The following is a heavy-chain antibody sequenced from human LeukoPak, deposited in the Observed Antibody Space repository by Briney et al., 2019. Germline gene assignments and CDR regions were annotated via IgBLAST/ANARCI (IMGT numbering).Heavy chain of an antibody. CDR2: IYSGGAT. V-gene: IGHV3-66*01. J-gene: IGHJ3*02. Sequence: GGSLRLSCAASGITVSTNYMSWVRQAPGKGLEWVSIIYSGGATFYADSVKGRFTISRENSKNTLWLQMNSLRAEDTAVYYCAREYSGRCIHAFHSWGQGTMVTVSS. CDR1: GITVSTNY. CDR3: AREYSGRCIHAFHS. D-gene: IGHD6-13*01.